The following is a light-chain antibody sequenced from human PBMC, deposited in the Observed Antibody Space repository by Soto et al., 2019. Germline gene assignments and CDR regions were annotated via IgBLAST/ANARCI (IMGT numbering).Light chain of an antibody. CDR3: QQYNNWPRT. J-gene: IGKJ1*01. Sequence: DIQMTQSPCSLSASVGDRVTITCRASQSISSYLNWYQQKPGKAPKLLIYAASSLQSGVPSRFSGSGSGTEFTLTISSLQSEDFAVYYCQQYNNWPRTFGQGTK. CDR2: AAS. CDR1: QSISSY. V-gene: IGKV1-39*01.